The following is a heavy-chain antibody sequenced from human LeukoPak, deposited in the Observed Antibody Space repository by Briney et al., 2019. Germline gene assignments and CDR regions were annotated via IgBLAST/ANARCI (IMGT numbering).Heavy chain of an antibody. CDR1: GGSISSSSYY. Sequence: SETLSLTCTVSGGSISSSSYYWVWIRQSPGKGLEWIGNIYYSGSTYYNPSLKSRVTISVDTSKNQFSLKLSSVTAADTAVYYCASLFLGWYGLDYWGQGTLVTVSS. V-gene: IGHV4-39*01. CDR3: ASLFLGWYGLDY. D-gene: IGHD6-19*01. CDR2: IYYSGST. J-gene: IGHJ4*02.